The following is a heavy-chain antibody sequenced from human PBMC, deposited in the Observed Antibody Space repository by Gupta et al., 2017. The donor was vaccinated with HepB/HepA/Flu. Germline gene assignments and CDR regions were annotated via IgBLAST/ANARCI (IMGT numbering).Heavy chain of an antibody. V-gene: IGHV3-13*01. CDR3: SRIVSKSDGMDV. Sequence: VQLVESGGGLVQTGGSLRLFCAPSRFTFRKYALHGVRQATAKGLECVSVSSPTGDTFYADSVKGRFTISRENANNSVYLQMNSLRVGDTALYCCSRIVSKSDGMDVWGRGTTVTV. D-gene: IGHD5/OR15-5a*01. J-gene: IGHJ6*02. CDR1: RFTFRKYA. CDR2: SSPTGDT.